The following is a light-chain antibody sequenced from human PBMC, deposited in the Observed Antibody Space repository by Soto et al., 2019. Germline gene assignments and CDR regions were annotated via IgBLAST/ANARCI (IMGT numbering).Light chain of an antibody. J-gene: IGKJ2*01. CDR3: QQYTNYAT. V-gene: IGKV1-5*03. CDR2: KAS. CDR1: QSIGSW. Sequence: DIQMTQSPSTLSASVGDRVTITCRASQSIGSWLAWYQQKPGKAPKLLIYKASSLESAVPSRFSGSGSGTEFTLTISSLQPDDFATYYCQQYTNYATFGQGTKLEIK.